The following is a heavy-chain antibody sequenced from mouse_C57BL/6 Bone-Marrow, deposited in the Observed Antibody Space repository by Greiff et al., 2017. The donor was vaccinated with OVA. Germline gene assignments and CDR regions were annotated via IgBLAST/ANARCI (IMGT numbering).Heavy chain of an antibody. CDR3: ARSNLLWLRRVDY. D-gene: IGHD2-2*01. CDR2: INPNNGGT. V-gene: IGHV1-26*01. J-gene: IGHJ2*01. Sequence: EVQLQQSGPELVKPGASVKISCKASGYTFTDYYMNWVKQSHGKSLEWIGDINPNNGGTSYNQKFKGKATLTVDKSSSTAYMELRSLTSEDSAVYYCARSNLLWLRRVDYWGQGTTLTVSS. CDR1: GYTFTDYY.